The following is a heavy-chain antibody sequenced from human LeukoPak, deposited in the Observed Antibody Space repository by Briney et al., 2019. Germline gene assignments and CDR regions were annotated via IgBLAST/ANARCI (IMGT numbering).Heavy chain of an antibody. V-gene: IGHV3-64D*06. J-gene: IGHJ4*02. CDR1: GFTFSRYA. Sequence: PGGSLRLSCSASGFTFSRYAMHWVRQAPGKGLEYVSAISSNGGSTYYADSVKGRFTISRDNSRNTLHLQMSSLRVEDTAVYYCARDDYGDQTDYWGQGTLVTVSS. D-gene: IGHD4-17*01. CDR2: ISSNGGST. CDR3: ARDDYGDQTDY.